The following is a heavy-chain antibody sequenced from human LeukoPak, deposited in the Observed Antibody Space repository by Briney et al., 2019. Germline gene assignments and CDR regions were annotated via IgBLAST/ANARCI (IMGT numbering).Heavy chain of an antibody. CDR2: TYYRSKWYN. D-gene: IGHD3-9*01. V-gene: IGHV6-1*01. CDR1: GDSVSSNSAA. J-gene: IGHJ3*02. CDR3: ARDPSLRYFGWPPEDAFDI. Sequence: QTLSLTCAISGDSVSSNSAAWNWIRQSPSRGLEWLGRTYYRSKWYNDYAVSVKSRITINPDISKNQFSLQLNSVTPEDTAVYYCARDPSLRYFGWPPEDAFDIWGQGTMVTVSS.